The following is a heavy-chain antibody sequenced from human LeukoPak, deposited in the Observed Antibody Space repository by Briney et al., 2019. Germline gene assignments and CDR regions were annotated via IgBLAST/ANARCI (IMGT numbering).Heavy chain of an antibody. V-gene: IGHV3-74*03. J-gene: IGHJ4*02. CDR2: INSDGSSI. D-gene: IGHD3-22*01. CDR3: ARQYHDSSGSRYFDF. CDR1: GFTFSSYD. Sequence: PGGSLRLSCAASGFTFSSYDMHWVRQAPGKGLVWVSRINSDGSSITYADSVKGRSTISRDNAKSTLFLQVNSLRAEDTAVYYCARQYHDSSGSRYFDFWGQGTLVTVSS.